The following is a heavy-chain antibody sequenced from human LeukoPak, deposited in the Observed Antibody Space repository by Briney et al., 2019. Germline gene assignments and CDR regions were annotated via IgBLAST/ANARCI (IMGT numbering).Heavy chain of an antibody. CDR1: GGSFSGYY. CDR2: IYTSGST. Sequence: PSETLSLTCAVYGGSFSGYYWSWIRQPAGKGLEWIGRIYTSGSTNYNPSLKSRVTMSVDTSKNQFSLKLSSVTAADTAVYYCARRVSNPYYYYYYMDVWGKGTTVTVSS. J-gene: IGHJ6*03. CDR3: ARRVSNPYYYYYYMDV. V-gene: IGHV4-59*10. D-gene: IGHD4-11*01.